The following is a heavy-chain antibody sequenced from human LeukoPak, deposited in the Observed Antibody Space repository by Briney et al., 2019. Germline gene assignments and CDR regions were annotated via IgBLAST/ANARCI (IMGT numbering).Heavy chain of an antibody. J-gene: IGHJ6*04. CDR2: IYYSGSA. V-gene: IGHV4-59*01. CDR3: ARGREFGVASDPVDV. CDR1: GGSISSYY. D-gene: IGHD3-3*01. Sequence: PSETLSLTCTVSGGSISSYYWSWIRQPPGKGLEWIGYIYYSGSANYNPSLKSRVTISVDTSKNQFSLKLSSVTAADTAVYYCARGREFGVASDPVDVWGKGTTVTVSS.